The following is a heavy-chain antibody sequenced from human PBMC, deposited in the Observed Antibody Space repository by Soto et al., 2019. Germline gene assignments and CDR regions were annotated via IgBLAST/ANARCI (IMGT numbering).Heavy chain of an antibody. J-gene: IGHJ4*02. V-gene: IGHV3-23*01. D-gene: IGHD3-22*01. Sequence: EVQLLESGGGLVQPGGSLRLSCAAAGCTFSSYAMSWVRQAPGQGLEWVSAIGGSGGSTYYADSVKGRFTISRDNSKNTLYLQMNSLRGEDTAVYYCAAALLLDYYDSSGYMYYFDYWGQGTLVTVSS. CDR2: IGGSGGST. CDR1: GCTFSSYA. CDR3: AAALLLDYYDSSGYMYYFDY.